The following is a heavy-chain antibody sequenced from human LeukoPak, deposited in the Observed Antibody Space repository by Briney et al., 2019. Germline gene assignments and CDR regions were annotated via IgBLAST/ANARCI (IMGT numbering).Heavy chain of an antibody. J-gene: IGHJ3*02. Sequence: NASETLSLTCTVSGGSISSGSYYWSWIRQPAGKGLEWIGRIYTSGSTNYNPSLKSRVTISVDTSKDQFSLKLSSVTAADTAVYYCARGGYCSSTSCSDAFDIWGQGTMATVSS. CDR1: GGSISSGSYY. V-gene: IGHV4-61*02. D-gene: IGHD2-2*01. CDR2: IYTSGST. CDR3: ARGGYCSSTSCSDAFDI.